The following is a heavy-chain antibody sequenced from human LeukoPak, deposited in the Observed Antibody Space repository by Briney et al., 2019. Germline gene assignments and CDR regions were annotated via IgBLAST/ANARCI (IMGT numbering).Heavy chain of an antibody. J-gene: IGHJ5*02. CDR3: AKAKLARYSNSPWFDP. Sequence: GASVKVSCKAFGYTFTSNYMHWVRQAPGQGPEWMGVISPSGGSTTYAQKFQGRVTLTRDMSTSTDYLELSSLRSEDTAVYYCAKAKLARYSNSPWFDPWGQGTLVTVSS. V-gene: IGHV1-46*01. CDR1: GYTFTSNY. CDR2: ISPSGGST. D-gene: IGHD4-11*01.